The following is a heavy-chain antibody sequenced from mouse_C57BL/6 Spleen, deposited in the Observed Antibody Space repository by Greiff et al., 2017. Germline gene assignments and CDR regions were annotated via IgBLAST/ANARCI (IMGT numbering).Heavy chain of an antibody. CDR3: ASLPTGSVAY. V-gene: IGHV2-9-1*01. J-gene: IGHJ3*01. D-gene: IGHD4-1*02. Sequence: VKLVESGPGLVAPSQSLSITCTVSGFSFTSYAISWVRQPPGKGLEWLGVIWTGGGTNYNSALKSRLSISKDNSESQVFLKMNSLQTDDTARYYCASLPTGSVAYWGQGTLVTVSA. CDR1: GFSFTSYA. CDR2: IWTGGGT.